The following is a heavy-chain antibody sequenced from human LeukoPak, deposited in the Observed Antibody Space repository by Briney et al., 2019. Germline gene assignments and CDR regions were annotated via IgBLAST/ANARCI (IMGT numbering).Heavy chain of an antibody. CDR2: ISGSGGST. CDR3: AKDSAYYYGSGSSFDY. D-gene: IGHD3-10*01. J-gene: IGHJ4*02. Sequence: GGSLRLSCAASGFTFSSYAISWVRQAPGKGLEWVSAISGSGGSTYYADSVKGRFTISRDNSKNTLYLQMNSLRAEDTAVYYCAKDSAYYYGSGSSFDYWGQGTLVTVSS. CDR1: GFTFSSYA. V-gene: IGHV3-23*01.